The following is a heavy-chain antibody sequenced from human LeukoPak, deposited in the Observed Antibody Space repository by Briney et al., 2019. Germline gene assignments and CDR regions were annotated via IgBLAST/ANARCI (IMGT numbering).Heavy chain of an antibody. D-gene: IGHD3-3*01. J-gene: IGHJ4*02. CDR2: IYYSGST. CDR3: ARSPTRDLGLLRFLEWYYFDY. V-gene: IGHV4-39*07. CDR1: GGSISSSSYY. Sequence: PSETLSLTCTVSGGSISSSSYYWGWIRQPPGKGLEWIGSIYYSGSTNYNPSLKSRVTISVDTSKNQFSLKLSSVTAADTAVYYCARSPTRDLGLLRFLEWYYFDYWGQGTLVTVSS.